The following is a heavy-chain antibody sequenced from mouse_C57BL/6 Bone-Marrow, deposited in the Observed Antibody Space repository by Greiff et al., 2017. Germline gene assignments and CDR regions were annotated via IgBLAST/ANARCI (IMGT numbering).Heavy chain of an antibody. D-gene: IGHD3-1*01. CDR2: IDPEDGDT. CDR3: TTKGPGWNYAMDY. Sequence: EVKVVESGAELVRPGASVKLSCTASGFNIKDYYMHWVKQRPEQGLAWIGRIDPEDGDTEYAPKFQGKATMTADTSSNTAYLQLSSLTSEDTAVYYCTTKGPGWNYAMDYWGQGTSVTVSS. J-gene: IGHJ4*01. V-gene: IGHV14-1*01. CDR1: GFNIKDYY.